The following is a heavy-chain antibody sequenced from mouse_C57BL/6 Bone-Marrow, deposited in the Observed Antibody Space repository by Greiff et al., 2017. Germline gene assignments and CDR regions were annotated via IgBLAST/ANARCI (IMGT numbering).Heavy chain of an antibody. Sequence: VQLQQSGPELVKPGASVKISCKASGYTFTDYYMNWVKQSHGKSLEWIGDINPNNGGTSYNQKFKGKATLTVDKSSSTAYMELRSLTSEDSAVYYCESRWLPFAYWGQGTLVTVSA. CDR2: INPNNGGT. J-gene: IGHJ3*01. CDR1: GYTFTDYY. CDR3: ESRWLPFAY. V-gene: IGHV1-26*01. D-gene: IGHD2-3*01.